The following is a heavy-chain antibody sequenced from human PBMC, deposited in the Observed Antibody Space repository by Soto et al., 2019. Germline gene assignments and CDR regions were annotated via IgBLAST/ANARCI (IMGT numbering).Heavy chain of an antibody. CDR2: IFYTGTT. D-gene: IGHD2-2*01. CDR1: GGSISYYSYY. CDR3: ARLVVVAPVANA. J-gene: IGHJ5*02. Sequence: PSETLSLTCSVSGGSISYYSYYWGWIRQPPGKGLEWVGGIFYTGTTYYSPSLKDRVTISMDTSKNSFSLNLTSVTAADTAVYFCARLVVVAPVANAWGQGTLVTVSS. V-gene: IGHV4-39*02.